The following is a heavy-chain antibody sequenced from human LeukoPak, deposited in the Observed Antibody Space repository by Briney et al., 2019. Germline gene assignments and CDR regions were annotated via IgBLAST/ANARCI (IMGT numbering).Heavy chain of an antibody. CDR3: ARGMQWLPPRLIDY. D-gene: IGHD5-12*01. CDR1: GGSFSGYY. J-gene: IGHJ4*02. CDR2: INHSGST. V-gene: IGHV4-34*01. Sequence: SETLSLTCAVYGGSFSGYYWSWIRQPPGKGLEWIGEINHSGSTNYNPSLKSRVTISVDTSKNQFSLKLSSVTAADTAVYYCARGMQWLPPRLIDYWGQGTLVTVSS.